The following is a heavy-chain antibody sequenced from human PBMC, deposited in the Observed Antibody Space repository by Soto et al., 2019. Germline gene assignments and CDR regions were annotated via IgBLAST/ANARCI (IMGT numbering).Heavy chain of an antibody. J-gene: IGHJ3*02. CDR2: IYSGGST. V-gene: IGHV3-53*04. CDR3: ARDVGCSGGSCHDAFDI. D-gene: IGHD2-15*01. Sequence: GGSLRLSCAASGFTVSSNYMSWVRQAPGKGLEWVSVIYSGGSTYYADSVKGRFTISRHNSKNTLYLQMNSLRAEHTAVYYCARDVGCSGGSCHDAFDIWGQGTMVTVSS. CDR1: GFTVSSNY.